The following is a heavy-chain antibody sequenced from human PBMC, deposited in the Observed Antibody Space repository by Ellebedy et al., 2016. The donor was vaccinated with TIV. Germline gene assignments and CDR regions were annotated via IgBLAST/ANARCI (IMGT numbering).Heavy chain of an antibody. V-gene: IGHV3-53*01. CDR1: GFAVRNNY. CDR2: IKDDDTT. Sequence: PGGSLRLSCAASGFAVRNNYMSWVRRAPGKGLEWVSVIKDDDTTYYADSVKGRFTISRDNSKNTLYLHLNSLRVEDTAVYYCVRISTSGSKWGQGTLVTVSS. D-gene: IGHD3-10*01. CDR3: VRISTSGSK. J-gene: IGHJ4*02.